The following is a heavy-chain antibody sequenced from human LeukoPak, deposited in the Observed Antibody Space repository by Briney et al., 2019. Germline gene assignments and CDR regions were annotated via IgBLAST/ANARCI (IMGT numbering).Heavy chain of an antibody. Sequence: GASVKVSCKASGYTFTGYYMHWVRQAPGQGLEWMGWINPHSGGTNYARKFKGRVTMTRDTSISTAYMELSRLTSNDTAVYYCARFGSTIQIRFLEWSLSLDIWGQGTIVTVSS. V-gene: IGHV1-2*02. CDR2: INPHSGGT. J-gene: IGHJ3*02. D-gene: IGHD3-3*01. CDR1: GYTFTGYY. CDR3: ARFGSTIQIRFLEWSLSLDI.